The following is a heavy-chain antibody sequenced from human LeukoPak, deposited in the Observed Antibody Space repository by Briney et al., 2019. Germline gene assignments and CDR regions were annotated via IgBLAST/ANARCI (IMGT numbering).Heavy chain of an antibody. V-gene: IGHV4-59*11. CDR3: ASTVAGAPFIFDY. CDR2: IYYSGRT. J-gene: IGHJ4*02. CDR1: GGSISSHY. D-gene: IGHD6-19*01. Sequence: SETLSLTCTVSGGSISSHYWSWIRQPPGKGLEWIGYIYYSGRTNYNPSLKSRLTISVDTSKNQSSLKLSSVTAADTAVYYCASTVAGAPFIFDYWGQGTLVTVSS.